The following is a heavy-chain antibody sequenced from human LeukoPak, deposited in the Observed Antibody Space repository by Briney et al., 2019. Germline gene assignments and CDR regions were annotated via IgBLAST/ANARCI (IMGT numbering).Heavy chain of an antibody. D-gene: IGHD3-3*01. CDR3: AKDFYYDFWSGYQSNWFDP. V-gene: IGHV3-30*04. J-gene: IGHJ5*02. CDR2: ISYDGSNK. Sequence: QAGGSLRLSCAASGFTFSSYAMHWVRQAPGKGLEWVAVISYDGSNKYYADSVKGRFTISRDNSKNTLYLQMNSLRAEDTAVYYCAKDFYYDFWSGYQSNWFDPWGQGTLVTVSS. CDR1: GFTFSSYA.